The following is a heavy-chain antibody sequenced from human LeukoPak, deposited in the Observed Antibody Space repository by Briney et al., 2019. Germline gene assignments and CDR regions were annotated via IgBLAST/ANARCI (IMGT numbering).Heavy chain of an antibody. J-gene: IGHJ3*02. D-gene: IGHD3-10*01. V-gene: IGHV2-5*08. Sequence: TLSLTCTVSGGSISSGGYFWSWIRQPPGKALEWLALIYWDDDKRYSPSLKSRLTITKDTSKNQVVLTMTNMDPVDTATYYCAHRPWFGEAAFGIWGQGTMVTVSS. CDR2: IYWDDDK. CDR1: GGSISSGGYF. CDR3: AHRPWFGEAAFGI.